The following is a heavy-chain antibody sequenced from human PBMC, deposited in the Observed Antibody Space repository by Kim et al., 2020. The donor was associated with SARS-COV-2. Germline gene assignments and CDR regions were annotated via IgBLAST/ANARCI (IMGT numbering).Heavy chain of an antibody. V-gene: IGHV3-23*01. D-gene: IGHD3-10*01. J-gene: IGHJ6*02. CDR2: T. CDR3: AKDLYDYSAMDV. Sequence: THYGDSVKGRCTISRDNSRNTLHLQMSSLRVEDTARYDCAKDLYDYSAMDVWGQGTTVTVSS.